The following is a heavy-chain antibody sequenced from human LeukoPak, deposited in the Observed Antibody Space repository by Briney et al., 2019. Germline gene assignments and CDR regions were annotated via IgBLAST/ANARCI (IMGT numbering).Heavy chain of an antibody. CDR3: AKDLPPMKGLDY. Sequence: GSLRLSCAASGFTFSSYGMHWVRQAPGKGLEWVAVIWYDGSNKYYADSVKGQFTISRDNSKNTLYLQMNSLRAEDTAVYYCAKDLPPMKGLDYWGQGTLVTVSS. CDR1: GFTFSSYG. V-gene: IGHV3-33*06. CDR2: IWYDGSNK. J-gene: IGHJ4*02.